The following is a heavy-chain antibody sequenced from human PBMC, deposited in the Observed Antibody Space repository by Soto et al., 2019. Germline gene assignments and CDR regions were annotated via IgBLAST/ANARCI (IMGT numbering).Heavy chain of an antibody. CDR1: GFTFSSYA. CDR3: AKIEGYCSSTSCYRDNYYYYGMDV. Sequence: GGSLKLSCAASGFTFSSYAMSWVRQAPGKGLEWVSAISGSGGSTYYADSVKGRFTISRDNSKNTLYLQMNSLRAEDTAVYYCAKIEGYCSSTSCYRDNYYYYGMDVWGQGTTVTVSS. D-gene: IGHD2-2*01. J-gene: IGHJ6*02. V-gene: IGHV3-23*01. CDR2: ISGSGGST.